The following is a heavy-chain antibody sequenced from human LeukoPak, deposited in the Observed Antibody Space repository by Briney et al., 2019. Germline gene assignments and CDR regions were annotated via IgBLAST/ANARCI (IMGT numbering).Heavy chain of an antibody. Sequence: SETLSLTCTVSGGSVSGGSYYWSWIRQPPGKGLEWIGYIYYSGSTNYNPSLKSRVTISVDTSKNQFSLKLGSVTAADTAVYYCARDRVVVVPAAMRRGYYFDYWGQGTLVTVSS. CDR3: ARDRVVVVPAAMRRGYYFDY. CDR2: IYYSGST. D-gene: IGHD2-2*01. CDR1: GGSVSGGSYY. V-gene: IGHV4-61*01. J-gene: IGHJ4*02.